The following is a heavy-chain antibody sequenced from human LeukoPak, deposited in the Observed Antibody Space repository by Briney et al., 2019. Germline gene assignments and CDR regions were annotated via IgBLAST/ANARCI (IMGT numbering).Heavy chain of an antibody. Sequence: GGSLRLSCVASGFTFSSYWMAWVRQAPGKGLEWVANINQDGSEKNYVDSVKGRFTISRDNAKNSLCLQMNSLRAEDTAVYYCGRGNGGVEVNWGQGSLVTVSS. J-gene: IGHJ4*02. CDR1: GFTFSSYW. CDR3: GRGNGGVEVN. V-gene: IGHV3-7*05. D-gene: IGHD3-16*01. CDR2: INQDGSEK.